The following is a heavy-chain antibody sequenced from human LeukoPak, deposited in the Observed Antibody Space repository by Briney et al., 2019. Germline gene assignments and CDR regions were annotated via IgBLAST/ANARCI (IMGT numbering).Heavy chain of an antibody. V-gene: IGHV4-31*03. CDR3: ARVHPPAARYSYVFDY. Sequence: PSETLSLTCTVSGGSISSGGYYWSWIRQHPGKGLEWIGYIYYSGSTYYNPSLKSRVTISVDTSKNQFSLKLSSVTAADTAVYYCARVHPPAARYSYVFDYWGQGTLVTVSS. J-gene: IGHJ4*02. CDR2: IYYSGST. D-gene: IGHD5-18*01. CDR1: GGSISSGGYY.